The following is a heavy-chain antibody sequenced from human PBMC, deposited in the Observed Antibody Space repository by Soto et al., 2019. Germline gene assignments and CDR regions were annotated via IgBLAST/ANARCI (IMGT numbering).Heavy chain of an antibody. Sequence: QVQLVQSGAEVKKPGSSVKVSCKASGGTFSNYPISWVRQAPGQGLEWMGGIIPIFGTVNYAQKFQGRVTITADESTSTAYMELSSLRSEDTAMYYCARGNHRWLQLWYFDLWGRDTLVTVSS. CDR2: IIPIFGTV. CDR1: GGTFSNYP. V-gene: IGHV1-69*12. CDR3: ARGNHRWLQLWYFDL. J-gene: IGHJ2*01. D-gene: IGHD5-12*01.